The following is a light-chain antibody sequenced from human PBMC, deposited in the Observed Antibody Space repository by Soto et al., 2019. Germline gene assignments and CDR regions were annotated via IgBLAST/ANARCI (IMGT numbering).Light chain of an antibody. CDR1: QGISNY. CDR2: VAS. CDR3: QKYNSAPWT. Sequence: DIRMTQSQSSLSASVGDRVTITCRASQGISNYLAWYQQQPGKVPKLLIYVASTLQSGVPSRFSGSGSGTDFTLTIRSLQPEDVATYYCQKYNSAPWTFGQGTKVEIK. V-gene: IGKV1-27*01. J-gene: IGKJ1*01.